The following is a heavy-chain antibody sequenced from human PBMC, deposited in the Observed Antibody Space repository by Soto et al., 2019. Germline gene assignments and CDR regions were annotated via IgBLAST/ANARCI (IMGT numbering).Heavy chain of an antibody. CDR2: ISGSGGST. D-gene: IGHD3-10*01. J-gene: IGHJ4*02. Sequence: GGSLRLSCAASGFTVSSYAMSWVRQAPGKGLEWVSAISGSGGSTYYADSVKGRFTISRDNYKNTLYLQMNSLRAEDTAVYYCAKIYGSGSYYPMPYYYFDYWGQGTPVTVSS. V-gene: IGHV3-23*01. CDR3: AKIYGSGSYYPMPYYYFDY. CDR1: GFTVSSYA.